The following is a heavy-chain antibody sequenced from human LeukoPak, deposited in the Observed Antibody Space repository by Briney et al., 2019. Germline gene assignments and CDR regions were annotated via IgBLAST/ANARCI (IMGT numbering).Heavy chain of an antibody. Sequence: GGSLRLSCAASGFTFSSYGMHWVRQAPGEGLEWVAVISYDGSNKYYADSVKGRFTISRDNSKNTLYLQMNSLRAEDTAVYYCAKDQSDGYYYDSSGALDYWGQGTLVTVSS. V-gene: IGHV3-30*18. CDR2: ISYDGSNK. J-gene: IGHJ4*02. D-gene: IGHD3-22*01. CDR3: AKDQSDGYYYDSSGALDY. CDR1: GFTFSSYG.